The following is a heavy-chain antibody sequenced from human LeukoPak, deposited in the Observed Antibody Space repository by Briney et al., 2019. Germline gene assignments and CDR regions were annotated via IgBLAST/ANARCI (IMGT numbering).Heavy chain of an antibody. CDR3: ATHPGYCRSASCYSMYFQH. D-gene: IGHD2-15*01. Sequence: SETLSLTCTVSGGSLSSSTYYWGWIRQPPGKGLEWIGTIYYDGTTYYNPSLKSRVTMSVDPSKNHFSLKLTSVTAADTAVYHCATHPGYCRSASCYSMYFQHWGQGTLVTVSS. J-gene: IGHJ1*01. CDR1: GGSLSSSTYY. V-gene: IGHV4-39*02. CDR2: IYYDGTT.